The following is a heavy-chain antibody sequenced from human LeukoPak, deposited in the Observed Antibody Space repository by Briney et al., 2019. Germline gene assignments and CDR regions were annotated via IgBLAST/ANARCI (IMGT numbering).Heavy chain of an antibody. V-gene: IGHV3-30*02. J-gene: IGHJ4*02. CDR3: ARDVAAGSNY. Sequence: PGGSLRLSCAASGFTFSSYGMHWVRQAPGKGLEWVAFIRYDGSNKYYADSVKGRFTISRDNAKNSLYLQMNSLRAEDTAVYYYARDVAAGSNYWGQGTLVTVSS. CDR2: IRYDGSNK. D-gene: IGHD6-13*01. CDR1: GFTFSSYG.